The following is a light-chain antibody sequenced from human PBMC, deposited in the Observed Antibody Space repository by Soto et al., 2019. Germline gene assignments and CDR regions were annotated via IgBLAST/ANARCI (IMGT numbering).Light chain of an antibody. V-gene: IGKV3-11*01. CDR2: DTS. CDR3: QQRSNWPLT. Sequence: EIVLTQSPATLSLSPGERASLSCRASQTIGTSVAWYQQKPGQAPRLLVYDTSVRATGLPARFRGSGSGTDFTLTISSLEPEDFAVYYCQQRSNWPLTFGGGTKVDIK. CDR1: QTIGTS. J-gene: IGKJ4*01.